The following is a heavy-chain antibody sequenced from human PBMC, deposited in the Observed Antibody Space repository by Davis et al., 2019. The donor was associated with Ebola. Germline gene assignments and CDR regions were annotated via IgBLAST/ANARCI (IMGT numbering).Heavy chain of an antibody. CDR3: ARVWGHNYGDYGLDWFDP. Sequence: ASVKVSCKASGYTFTSYGISWVRQAPGQGLEWMGWISAYNGNTNYAQKLQGRVTMTTDTSTSTAYMELRGLRSDDTAVYYCARVWGHNYGDYGLDWFDPWGQGTLVTVSS. D-gene: IGHD4-17*01. J-gene: IGHJ5*02. CDR1: GYTFTSYG. CDR2: ISAYNGNT. V-gene: IGHV1-18*01.